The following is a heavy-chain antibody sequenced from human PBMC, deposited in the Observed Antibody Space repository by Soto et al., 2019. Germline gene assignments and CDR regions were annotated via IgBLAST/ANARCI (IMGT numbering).Heavy chain of an antibody. Sequence: QVQLQESGPGLVKPSETLSLTCTVYGGSISSYYWSWIRQSAGTGLEWIGRIYSRGSTNYNPSLKSRVTISVDTYKKQFSLKLSYVTAAVTVVYYWEREIVGATDFWGQGTLVTVST. CDR1: GGSISSYY. V-gene: IGHV4-4*07. D-gene: IGHD1-26*01. J-gene: IGHJ4*02. CDR3: EREIVGATDF. CDR2: IYSRGST.